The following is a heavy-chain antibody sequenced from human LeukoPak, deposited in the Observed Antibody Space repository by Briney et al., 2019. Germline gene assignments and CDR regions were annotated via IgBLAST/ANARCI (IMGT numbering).Heavy chain of an antibody. CDR2: IYYTGNT. D-gene: IGHD6-19*01. CDR1: GGSISSYY. V-gene: IGHV4-59*01. Sequence: SETLTITCTVSGGSISSYYWSWIRQPPGKGLAWIVYIYYTGNTNYNPSLKSRLTISVDTSKNQFSLKLTSVTAADTAVYYCARYSSGWSSDHWFDPWGQGSLVTVSS. CDR3: ARYSSGWSSDHWFDP. J-gene: IGHJ5*02.